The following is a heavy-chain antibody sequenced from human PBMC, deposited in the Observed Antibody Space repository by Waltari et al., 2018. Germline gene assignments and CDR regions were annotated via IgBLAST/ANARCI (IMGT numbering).Heavy chain of an antibody. J-gene: IGHJ3*02. D-gene: IGHD3-3*01. CDR1: GGSFSGSY. CDR3: ARGNDFWSGYTDAFDI. V-gene: IGHV4-34*01. CDR2: VNHSGST. Sequence: QVQLQQWGAGLLKPSETLSLTCAVYGGSFSGSYWSWIRQPPGKGLEWIGEVNHSGSTNYNPSLKSRVTISVDTSKNQFSLKLSALTAADTAVYYCARGNDFWSGYTDAFDIWGQGTMVTVSS.